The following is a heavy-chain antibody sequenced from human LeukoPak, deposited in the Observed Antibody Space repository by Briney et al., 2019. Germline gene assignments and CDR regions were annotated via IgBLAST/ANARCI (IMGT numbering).Heavy chain of an antibody. D-gene: IGHD3-10*01. Sequence: PSETLSLTCIVSGGSISSRSYYWDWIRQPPGKGLEWIGNLFDSGNTHYNPSLRSRLTMSVDTSKNQFSLKLSSVTAADTAVFYCARGEEYGSGTVHFDYWGQGTLVTVSS. CDR2: LFDSGNT. V-gene: IGHV4-39*07. CDR3: ARGEEYGSGTVHFDY. CDR1: GGSISSRSYY. J-gene: IGHJ4*02.